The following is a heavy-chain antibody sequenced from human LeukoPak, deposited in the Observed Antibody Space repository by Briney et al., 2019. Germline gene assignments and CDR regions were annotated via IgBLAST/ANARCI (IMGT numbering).Heavy chain of an antibody. V-gene: IGHV4-39*01. Sequence: SESLSLTCTVSGGSISGSSYFWGWIRQPPGKGLEWIGTIYYSGSTYYNPSLKSRVTISVDTSKNQFSLKLSSVTAADTAVYYCARLPYSGSYYVDYWGQGALVTVSS. CDR2: IYYSGST. D-gene: IGHD1-26*01. J-gene: IGHJ4*02. CDR1: GGSISGSSYF. CDR3: ARLPYSGSYYVDY.